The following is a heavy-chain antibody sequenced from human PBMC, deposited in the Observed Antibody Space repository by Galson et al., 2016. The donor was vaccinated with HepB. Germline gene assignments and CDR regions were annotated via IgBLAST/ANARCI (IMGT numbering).Heavy chain of an antibody. CDR3: ARVDWGPQCFDY. V-gene: IGHV1-69*13. CDR2: IIPIFGTT. J-gene: IGHJ4*02. CDR1: GGTFSSYA. Sequence: SVKVSCKASGGTFSSYAISWVRQAPGQGLEWMGGIIPIFGTTNYAQKFQGRVTITADESTSTAYLELSSLRSEDTAMYYCARVDWGPQCFDYWGQGTLVTVSS. D-gene: IGHD7-27*01.